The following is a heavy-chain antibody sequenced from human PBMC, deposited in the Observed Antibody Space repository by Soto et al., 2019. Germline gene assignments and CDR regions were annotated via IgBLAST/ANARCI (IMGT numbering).Heavy chain of an antibody. CDR2: ISAYNGNT. D-gene: IGHD2-8*02. J-gene: IGHJ5*02. CDR3: ARDRGDLWGVVYASGWFDP. CDR1: GYTFTSYG. Sequence: QVPLVQSGAEVKKPGASVKVSCKASGYTFTSYGISWVRQAPGQGLEWMGWISAYNGNTNYAQKLQGRVTMTTDTSTSTAYMELRSLRSDDTAVYYCARDRGDLWGVVYASGWFDPWGQGTLVTVSS. V-gene: IGHV1-18*01.